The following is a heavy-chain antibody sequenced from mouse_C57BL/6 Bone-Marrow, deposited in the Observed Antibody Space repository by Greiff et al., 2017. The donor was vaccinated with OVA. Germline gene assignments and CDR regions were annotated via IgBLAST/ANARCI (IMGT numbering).Heavy chain of an antibody. Sequence: QVQLQQPGAELVKPGASVKMSCKASGYTFTSYWITWVKQRPGQGLEWIGDIYPGSGSTNYNEKFKSKATLTVDTSSSTAYMQLSSLTSEDSAVYYCARGGQLRPRGAWFAYWGQGTLVTVSA. CDR1: GYTFTSYW. D-gene: IGHD3-2*02. V-gene: IGHV1-55*01. CDR2: IYPGSGST. CDR3: ARGGQLRPRGAWFAY. J-gene: IGHJ3*01.